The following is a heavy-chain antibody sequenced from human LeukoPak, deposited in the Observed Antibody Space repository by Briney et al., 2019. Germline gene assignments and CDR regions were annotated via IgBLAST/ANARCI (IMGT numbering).Heavy chain of an antibody. D-gene: IGHD3-22*01. V-gene: IGHV3-74*01. J-gene: IGHJ4*02. CDR3: ARDQGWNNDSSQK. CDR1: GFTFRNYW. Sequence: PGGSLGLSCAASGFTFRNYWMHWVRHAPGKGLVWVSRINFDGSTTNYADSVKGRFTISRDNARNTVYLQMNSLRAEDTAVYYCARDQGWNNDSSQKWGQGTLVTVSS. CDR2: INFDGSTT.